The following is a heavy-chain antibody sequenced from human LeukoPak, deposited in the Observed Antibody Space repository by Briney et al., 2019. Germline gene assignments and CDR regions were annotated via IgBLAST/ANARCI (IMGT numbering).Heavy chain of an antibody. J-gene: IGHJ4*02. V-gene: IGHV5-51*01. CDR3: ARQVRSIAGDDYYFDY. Sequence: GESLKISCKGSGYNFASSWIAWVRQVPGKGLEWMGIIYPGDSDTRYSPSFQGQVTISADKSISTAYLQWSSLKASDTAMYYCARQVRSIAGDDYYFDYWGQGTLVTVSS. CDR2: IYPGDSDT. CDR1: GYNFASSW. D-gene: IGHD6-6*01.